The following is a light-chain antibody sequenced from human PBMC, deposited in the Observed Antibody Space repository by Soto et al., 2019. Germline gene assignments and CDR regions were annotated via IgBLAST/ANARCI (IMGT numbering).Light chain of an antibody. V-gene: IGKV1-5*01. J-gene: IGKJ1*01. CDR2: DAS. Sequence: DIQMTQSPSTLSASVGDTVTVTCRASQSVSGWLAWYQQKPGEAPKLLIYDASTLESGVPLRFSGSGSGTEFTLTISSLEPDDFATYYCQQYDTYGTFGQGTKVDIK. CDR1: QSVSGW. CDR3: QQYDTYGT.